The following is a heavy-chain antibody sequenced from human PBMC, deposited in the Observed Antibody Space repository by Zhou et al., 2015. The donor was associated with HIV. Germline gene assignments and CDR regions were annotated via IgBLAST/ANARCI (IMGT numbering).Heavy chain of an antibody. Sequence: VQLVESGGGLVKPGGSLRLSCAASGFTFSNYGINWVRQGPGKGLEWVAIMWHDGYNAYYADSVRGRFTVSRDNSKNTVYLQMNSLRSEDTGVYFCAKARLTMMPGVQSAFDTWGQGTMVTVSS. CDR3: AKARLTMMPGVQSAFDT. J-gene: IGHJ3*02. CDR1: GFTFSNYG. D-gene: IGHD3-10*01. CDR2: MWHDGYNA. V-gene: IGHV3-33*06.